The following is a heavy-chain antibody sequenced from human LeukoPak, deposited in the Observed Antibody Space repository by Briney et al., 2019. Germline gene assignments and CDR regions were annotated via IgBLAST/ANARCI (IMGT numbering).Heavy chain of an antibody. Sequence: GASVKVSCKVSGYSLTELSMHWVRQAPGKGLEWMGGFDPEDGETIYAQKFQGRVTMTEDTSTDTAYMELSSLRSEDTAVYYCAAPGYLTGVTWNDYWGQGTLVTVSS. CDR2: FDPEDGET. V-gene: IGHV1-24*01. J-gene: IGHJ4*02. CDR3: AAPGYLTGVTWNDY. CDR1: GYSLTELS. D-gene: IGHD6-25*01.